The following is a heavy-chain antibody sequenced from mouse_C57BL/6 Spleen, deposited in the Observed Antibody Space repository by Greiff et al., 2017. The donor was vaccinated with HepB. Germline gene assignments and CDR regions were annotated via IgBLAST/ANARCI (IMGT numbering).Heavy chain of an antibody. CDR2: INPNYGTT. CDR3: ARAGWLLPYWYFDV. V-gene: IGHV1-39*01. CDR1: GYSFTDYN. D-gene: IGHD2-3*01. J-gene: IGHJ1*03. Sequence: EVKLQESGPELVKPGASVKISCKASGYSFTDYNMNWVKQSNGKSLEWIGVINPNYGTTSYNQKFKGKATLTVDQSSSTAYMQLNSLTSEDSAVYYCARAGWLLPYWYFDVWGTGTTVTVSS.